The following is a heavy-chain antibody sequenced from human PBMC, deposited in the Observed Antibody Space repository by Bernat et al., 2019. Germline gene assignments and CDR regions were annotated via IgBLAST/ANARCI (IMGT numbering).Heavy chain of an antibody. Sequence: QLQLQESGPGLVKPSETLSLTCTVSGGSISSSSYYWGWIRQPPGKGLEWIGSIYYSGSTYYNPSLKSRVTISVDTSKNQFSLKLSSVTAADTAMYYCARQIAAAGPTVFDYWGQGTLVTVSS. J-gene: IGHJ4*02. CDR2: IYYSGST. CDR3: ARQIAAAGPTVFDY. CDR1: GGSISSSSYY. D-gene: IGHD6-13*01. V-gene: IGHV4-39*01.